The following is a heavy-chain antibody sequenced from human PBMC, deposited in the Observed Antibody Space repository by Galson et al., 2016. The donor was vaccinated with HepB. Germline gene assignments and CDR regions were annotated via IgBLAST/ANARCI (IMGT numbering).Heavy chain of an antibody. Sequence: SLRLSCAASGITFSGAWMSWVRQAPGMGLEWVGRIKSKTDGGTADYAAFVKGRFTISRDDSKNTLYLQVNSLKSEDTAVYFCNTDDWRWPHWGQGTLATVSS. CDR2: IKSKTDGGTA. CDR3: NTDDWRWPH. J-gene: IGHJ4*02. D-gene: IGHD5-24*01. CDR1: GITFSGAW. V-gene: IGHV3-15*01.